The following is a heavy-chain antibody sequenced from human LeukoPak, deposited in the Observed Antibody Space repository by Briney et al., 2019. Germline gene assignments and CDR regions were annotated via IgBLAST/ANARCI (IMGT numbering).Heavy chain of an antibody. CDR3: AKDFDGSTWFGRNYMDV. J-gene: IGHJ6*03. CDR1: GFTFSSYA. CDR2: ISGSGGTK. D-gene: IGHD6-13*01. V-gene: IGHV3-23*01. Sequence: GGSLRLSCSASGFTFSSYAMSWVRQAPGKGLEWVSAISGSGGTKYYTDSVKGRFTISRDNSKNTLYLQMNSLRAEDTAVYYCAKDFDGSTWFGRNYMDVWGKGTTVTGAS.